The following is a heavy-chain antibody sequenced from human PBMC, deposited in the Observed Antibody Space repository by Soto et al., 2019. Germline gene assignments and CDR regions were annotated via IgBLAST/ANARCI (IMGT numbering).Heavy chain of an antibody. J-gene: IGHJ6*02. CDR1: GFTFSRYW. CDR2: ISSYGSDT. CDR3: ASNYAYAEGYYWYGIDV. V-gene: IGHV3-74*01. Sequence: EVQLVESGGGLVLPGGSLRLSCAASGFTFSRYWMHWVRQAPGKGLVWVSRISSYGSDTHYADSVKGRFTISRDNAKNTLYLRMDSLRADGTAVYYCASNYAYAEGYYWYGIDVWGQGTTVTVSS. D-gene: IGHD3-16*01.